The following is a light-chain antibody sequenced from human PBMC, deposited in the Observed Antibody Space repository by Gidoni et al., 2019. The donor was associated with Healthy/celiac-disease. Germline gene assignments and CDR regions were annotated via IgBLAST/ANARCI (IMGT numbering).Light chain of an antibody. V-gene: IGKV3-11*01. CDR1: QSVSSY. Sequence: EIVFTQSPATLSLSPGERATLSCGASQSVSSYLAWYQQKPGQAPRLLIYDASNRATGIPARFRGSGAGTDFTLTISSLEPEDFAVYYCQQRSNWPPRTFGQGTKLEIK. CDR3: QQRSNWPPRT. J-gene: IGKJ2*01. CDR2: DAS.